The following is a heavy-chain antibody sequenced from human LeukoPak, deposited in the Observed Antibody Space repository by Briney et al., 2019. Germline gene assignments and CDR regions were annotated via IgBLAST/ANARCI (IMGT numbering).Heavy chain of an antibody. CDR1: GFTFSSYG. Sequence: GGSLRLSYAASGFTFSSYGVHWVRQAPGKGLEWVAVIWYDGSNKYYADSVKGRFTISRDNSKNTLYLQMNSLRAEDTAVYYCASSSKQWLPLTIGYWGQGTLVTVSS. CDR2: IWYDGSNK. D-gene: IGHD6-19*01. CDR3: ASSSKQWLPLTIGY. V-gene: IGHV3-33*01. J-gene: IGHJ4*02.